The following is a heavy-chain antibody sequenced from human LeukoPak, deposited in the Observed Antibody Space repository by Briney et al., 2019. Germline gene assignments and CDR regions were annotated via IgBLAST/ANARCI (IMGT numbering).Heavy chain of an antibody. CDR3: ARDFSRGSYKGRDYYMDV. Sequence: GGSLRLSCAVSGFTFSTYAMHWVRQAPGKGLEWVAVISYDVSKTYYADSVKGRFTISRDNSKNTLYLQMNSLRAEDTAVYYCARDFSRGSYKGRDYYMDVWGKGTTVTVSS. CDR2: ISYDVSKT. J-gene: IGHJ6*03. CDR1: GFTFSTYA. V-gene: IGHV3-30*04. D-gene: IGHD1-26*01.